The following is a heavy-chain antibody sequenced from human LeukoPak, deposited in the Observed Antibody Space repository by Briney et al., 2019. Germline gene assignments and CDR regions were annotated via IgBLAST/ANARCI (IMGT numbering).Heavy chain of an antibody. CDR1: GGSLSPYY. Sequence: SETLSLTCTVSGGSLSPYYWSWVRQPPGKGLEWIASIYYSGSTNYNPSLKSRVTISVDTSKNQFSLKLSSVTAADTAVYYCARDPSFYCLDFWGQGTPVTVSS. CDR2: IYYSGST. V-gene: IGHV4-59*01. CDR3: ARDPSFYCLDF. J-gene: IGHJ4*02. D-gene: IGHD2-15*01.